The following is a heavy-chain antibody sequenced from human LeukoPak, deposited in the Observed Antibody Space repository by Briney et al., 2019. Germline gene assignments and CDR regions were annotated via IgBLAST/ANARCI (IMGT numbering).Heavy chain of an antibody. CDR3: ARGLSYDYVWGSYRRPKYFDY. J-gene: IGHJ4*02. CDR2: INHSGST. D-gene: IGHD3-16*02. V-gene: IGHV4-34*01. Sequence: SETLSLTCAVYGGSFSGYYWSWIRQPPGKGPEWIGEINHSGSTNYNPSLKSRVTISVDTSKNQFSLRLSSVTAADTAVYYCARGLSYDYVWGSYRRPKYFDYWGQGTLVTVSS. CDR1: GGSFSGYY.